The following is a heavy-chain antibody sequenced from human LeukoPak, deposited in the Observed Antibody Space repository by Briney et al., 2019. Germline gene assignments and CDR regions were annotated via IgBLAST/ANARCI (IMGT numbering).Heavy chain of an antibody. Sequence: GGSLRLSCAASGFTFSSFWMHWVRHAPGEGLVWVSRINTDGGSTTYADSVKGRFTISRDNAKNTLYLQMNSLRAEDTAVYYCARDREFCISTSCYKPLDYWGQGTLVTVSS. CDR3: ARDREFCISTSCYKPLDY. J-gene: IGHJ4*02. V-gene: IGHV3-74*01. CDR2: INTDGGST. D-gene: IGHD2-2*02. CDR1: GFTFSSFW.